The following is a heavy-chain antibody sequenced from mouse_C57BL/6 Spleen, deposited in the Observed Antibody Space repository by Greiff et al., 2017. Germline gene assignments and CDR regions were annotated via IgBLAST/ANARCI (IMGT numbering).Heavy chain of an antibody. CDR3: ARERFITTVVNYFDY. D-gene: IGHD1-1*01. CDR2: IYPGDGDT. V-gene: IGHV1-80*01. CDR1: GYAFSSYW. Sequence: VQVVESGAELVKPGASVKISCKASGYAFSSYWMNWVKQRPGKGLEWIGQIYPGDGDTNYNGKFKGKATLTADKSSSTAYMQLSSLTSEDSAVYFCARERFITTVVNYFDYWGQGTTLTVSS. J-gene: IGHJ2*01.